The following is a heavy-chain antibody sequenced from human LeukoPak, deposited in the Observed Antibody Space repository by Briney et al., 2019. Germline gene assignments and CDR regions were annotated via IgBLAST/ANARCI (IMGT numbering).Heavy chain of an antibody. J-gene: IGHJ5*02. Sequence: SQTLSPTCAISGDSVSSNSAAWNWIRQSPSRGLEWLGRTYYRSKWYNDYAVSVKSRITINPDTSKNQFSLQLNSVTPEDMAVYYCAREASYCSSTSCGWFDPWGQGTLVTVSS. D-gene: IGHD2-2*01. V-gene: IGHV6-1*01. CDR3: AREASYCSSTSCGWFDP. CDR1: GDSVSSNSAA. CDR2: TYYRSKWYN.